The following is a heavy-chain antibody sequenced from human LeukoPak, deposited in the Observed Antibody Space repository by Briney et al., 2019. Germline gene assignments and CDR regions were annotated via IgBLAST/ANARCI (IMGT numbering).Heavy chain of an antibody. Sequence: SQTLSLTCAVSGGSISSGGYSWSWIRQPPGKGLEWIGYIYHSGSTYYNPSLKSRVTISVDRSKNQFSLKLSSVTAADTAVHYCARGRGNEATGYYGMDVWGQGTTVTVSS. V-gene: IGHV4-30-2*01. J-gene: IGHJ6*02. CDR1: GGSISSGGYS. D-gene: IGHD5-12*01. CDR2: IYHSGST. CDR3: ARGRGNEATGYYGMDV.